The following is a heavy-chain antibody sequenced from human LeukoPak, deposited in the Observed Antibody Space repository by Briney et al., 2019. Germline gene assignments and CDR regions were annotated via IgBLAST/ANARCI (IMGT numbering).Heavy chain of an antibody. CDR1: GFTFDDYA. Sequence: GGSLRLSCAASGFTFDDYAMHWVRRPPGKGLEWVSGISWNRSPIGYADSVKGRFTISRDNAKNSLYLQMNSLRAEDTALYYCAKDWSYSGWAYYFDYWGQGTLVTVSS. CDR2: ISWNRSPI. D-gene: IGHD6-19*01. J-gene: IGHJ4*02. V-gene: IGHV3-9*01. CDR3: AKDWSYSGWAYYFDY.